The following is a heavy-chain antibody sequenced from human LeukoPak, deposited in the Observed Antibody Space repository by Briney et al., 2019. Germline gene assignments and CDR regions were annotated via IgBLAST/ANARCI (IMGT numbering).Heavy chain of an antibody. V-gene: IGHV3-23*01. J-gene: IGHJ4*02. CDR1: RFTFSSYA. CDR3: AKNLGSGWYFPFDY. Sequence: GGSLRLSCAASRFTFSSYAMSWVRQAPGKGLEWVSAISGSGGSTYYADSVKGRFTISRDNSKNTLYLQMDSLSAEDTAFYYCAKNLGSGWYFPFDYWGQGTLVTVSS. D-gene: IGHD6-19*01. CDR2: ISGSGGST.